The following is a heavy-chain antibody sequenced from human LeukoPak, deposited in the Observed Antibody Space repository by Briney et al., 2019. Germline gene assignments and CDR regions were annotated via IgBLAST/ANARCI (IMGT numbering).Heavy chain of an antibody. V-gene: IGHV1-69*13. CDR2: ITPIFGTA. J-gene: IGHJ4*02. CDR1: GCSFSRFT. Sequence: ASVKVSGKASGCSFSRFTIRWVRQAPGQGFEWVGGITPIFGTANFAQKFQGRVSITADESTSTAFMELSSLRSEDTAVYYCAREWGLESSGYYYAYWGQENLVSVSS. D-gene: IGHD3-22*01. CDR3: AREWGLESSGYYYAY.